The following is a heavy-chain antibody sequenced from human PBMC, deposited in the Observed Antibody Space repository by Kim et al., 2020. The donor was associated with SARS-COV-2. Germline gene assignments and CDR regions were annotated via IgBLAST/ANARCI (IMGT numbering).Heavy chain of an antibody. CDR3: ARDLKTGGEKLNDAFDI. CDR1: GGSISSGGYY. J-gene: IGHJ3*02. V-gene: IGHV4-31*03. Sequence: SETLSLTCTVSGGSISSGGYYWSWIRQHPGKGLEWIGYIYYSGSTYYNPSLKSRVTISVDTSKNQFSLKLSSVTAADTVVYYCARDLKTGGEKLNDAFDIWGQGTMVTVSS. CDR2: IYYSGST. D-gene: IGHD1-7*01.